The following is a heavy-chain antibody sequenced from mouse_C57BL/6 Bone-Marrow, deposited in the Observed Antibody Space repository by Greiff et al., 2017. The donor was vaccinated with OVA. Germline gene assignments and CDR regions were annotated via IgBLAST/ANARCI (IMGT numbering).Heavy chain of an antibody. J-gene: IGHJ2*01. CDR2: IDPDNGDT. CDR3: TTYRY. CDR1: GFNIKDDY. Sequence: VQLKESGAELVRPGASVKLSCTASGFNIKDDYMHWVKERPEQGLEWIGWIDPDNGDTEYASKFQGKATITADTSSKTVYLHLSSLTSGDTSVYYCTTYRYCGQGTTLTVSS. V-gene: IGHV14-4*01.